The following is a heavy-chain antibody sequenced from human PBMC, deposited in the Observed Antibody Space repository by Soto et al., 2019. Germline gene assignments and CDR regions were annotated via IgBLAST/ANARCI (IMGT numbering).Heavy chain of an antibody. CDR1: GGTFSSYP. J-gene: IGHJ6*02. D-gene: IGHD1-26*01. V-gene: IGHV1-69*01. CDR2: IIPFFGTS. CDR3: ARVGHITNYGMAV. Sequence: QVQLVQSGAKVKKPGSSVNVSCEASGGTFSSYPINWVRQAPGQGLEWMGGIIPFFGTSNYAQKFQGRVTITADDSTSTAYMELRSLRSEDTAVYYCARVGHITNYGMAVWGQGTTVTVSS.